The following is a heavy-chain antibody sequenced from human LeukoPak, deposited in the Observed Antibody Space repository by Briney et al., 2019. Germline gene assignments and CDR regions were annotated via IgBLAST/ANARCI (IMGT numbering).Heavy chain of an antibody. D-gene: IGHD1-26*01. Sequence: PGGSLRLSCAASGFTFSSYAMSWVRQAPGKGLEWVSAISGSGGSTYYADSVKGRFTISRDNSKNTLYLQMNSLRAEDTAVYYCARSYGAEGEYFQHWGQGTLVTVSS. CDR2: ISGSGGST. CDR3: ARSYGAEGEYFQH. V-gene: IGHV3-23*01. CDR1: GFTFSSYA. J-gene: IGHJ1*01.